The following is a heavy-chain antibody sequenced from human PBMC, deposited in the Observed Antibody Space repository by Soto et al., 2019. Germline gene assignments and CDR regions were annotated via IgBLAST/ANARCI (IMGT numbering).Heavy chain of an antibody. Sequence: EVQLVESGGGLVQPGGSLRLSCAASGFTVSSNYMSWVRQAPGKGLEWVSVIYSGGSTYYSDSVKGRFTISRDNSKNTLYLQMNSLRAEDTAVYYCARDNGRGDYYYMDVWGKGTTVTVSS. D-gene: IGHD2-8*01. J-gene: IGHJ6*03. CDR2: IYSGGST. CDR1: GFTVSSNY. CDR3: ARDNGRGDYYYMDV. V-gene: IGHV3-66*01.